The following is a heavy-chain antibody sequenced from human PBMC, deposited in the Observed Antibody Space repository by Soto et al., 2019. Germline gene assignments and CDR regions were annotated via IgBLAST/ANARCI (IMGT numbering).Heavy chain of an antibody. J-gene: IGHJ4*02. D-gene: IGHD6-19*01. V-gene: IGHV4-4*07. CDR3: ARESWQWLVRGFDY. CDR2: IYTSGST. CDR1: GGSISSYY. Sequence: QVQLQESGPGLVKPSETLSLTCTVSGGSISSYYWSWIRQPAGKGLEWIGRIYTSGSTNYNPSLKSRVTISVDTSKNQFSLKLSSVTAADTAVYYCARESWQWLVRGFDYWGQGTLVTVSS.